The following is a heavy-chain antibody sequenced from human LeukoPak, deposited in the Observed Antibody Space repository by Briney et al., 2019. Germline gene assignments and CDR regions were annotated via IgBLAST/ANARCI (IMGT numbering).Heavy chain of an antibody. J-gene: IGHJ6*02. V-gene: IGHV3-74*01. CDR3: ARDAVDTANAV. D-gene: IGHD5-18*01. Sequence: GGSLRLSCAASGFTFSTYWIHWVRQAPGKGLVWVSHINGDGSSTSYADSVKGRFTISRDNAKNTLYLQMNSLRAEDTAVYYCARDAVDTANAVWGQGTAVTVSS. CDR1: GFTFSTYW. CDR2: INGDGSST.